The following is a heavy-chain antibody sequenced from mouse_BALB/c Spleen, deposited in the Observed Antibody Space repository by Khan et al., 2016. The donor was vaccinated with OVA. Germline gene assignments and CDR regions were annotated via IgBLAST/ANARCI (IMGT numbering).Heavy chain of an antibody. D-gene: IGHD1-2*01. CDR3: ARSITTSKGDYYGMDY. V-gene: IGHV5-6*01. CDR2: ISSGGHYT. Sequence: EVELVESGGDLVKPGGSLKLSCAASGFTFSSYGMSWVRQTPDKRLEWVATISSGGHYTYFPHSVRGRFTFSRDNAKNTLYLQMSSLKSEDTAMYYCARSITTSKGDYYGMDYWGQGTSVTVSA. CDR1: GFTFSSYG. J-gene: IGHJ4*01.